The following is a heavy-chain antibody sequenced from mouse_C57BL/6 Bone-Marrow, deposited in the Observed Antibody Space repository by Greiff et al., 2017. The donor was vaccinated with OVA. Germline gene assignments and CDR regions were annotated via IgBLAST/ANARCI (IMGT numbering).Heavy chain of an antibody. V-gene: IGHV1-15*01. CDR3: TRRDDYGDGGYYFDY. CDR1: GYTFTDYE. Sequence: VQLQQSGAELVRPGASVTLSCKASGYTFTDYEMHWVKQTPVHGLEWIGAIDPETGGTAYNQKFKGKAILTADKSSSTAYMELRSLTSEDSAVYYCTRRDDYGDGGYYFDYWGQGTTLTVAS. J-gene: IGHJ2*01. CDR2: IDPETGGT. D-gene: IGHD2-4*01.